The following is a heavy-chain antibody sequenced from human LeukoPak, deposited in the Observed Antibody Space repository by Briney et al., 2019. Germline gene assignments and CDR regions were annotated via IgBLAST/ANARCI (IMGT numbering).Heavy chain of an antibody. CDR2: ISTSTGDT. CDR1: GGTFSSYA. J-gene: IGHJ4*02. D-gene: IGHD4-11*01. Sequence: ASVKVSCKASGGTFSSYAISWVRQAPGQGPEWMGWISTSTGDTKYTQKFQGRVTLTTDTSTSTAHMELSSLRSDDTAVYYCARDDNYGIFVNVDYWGQGTLVTVSS. CDR3: ARDDNYGIFVNVDY. V-gene: IGHV1-18*01.